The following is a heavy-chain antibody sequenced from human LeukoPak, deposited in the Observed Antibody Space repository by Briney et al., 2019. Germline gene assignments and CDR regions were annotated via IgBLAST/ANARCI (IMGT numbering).Heavy chain of an antibody. J-gene: IGHJ4*02. D-gene: IGHD3-22*01. CDR1: GFTFSSYA. V-gene: IGHV3-30*04. Sequence: GGSLRLSCAASGFTFSSYAMHWVRQAPGKGLEWVAVISYDGSNKYYADSVNGRVTISRNNSKNTLYLQMNSLRAEDTAVYYCVRLGDYYDSSGSGGGFDYWGQGTLVTVSS. CDR3: VRLGDYYDSSGSGGGFDY. CDR2: ISYDGSNK.